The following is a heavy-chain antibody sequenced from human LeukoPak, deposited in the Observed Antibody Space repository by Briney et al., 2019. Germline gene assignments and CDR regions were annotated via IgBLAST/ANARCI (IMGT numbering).Heavy chain of an antibody. J-gene: IGHJ6*02. CDR2: INSDGSST. D-gene: IGHD3-16*02. Sequence: PGGSLRLSCAASGFTFSSYAMSWVRHAPGKGLVWVSRINSDGSSTSYADSVKGRFTISRDNAKNTLYLQMNSLRAEDTAVYYCARGGDYDYVWGSYRYGYYGMDVWGQGTTVTVSS. V-gene: IGHV3-74*01. CDR1: GFTFSSYA. CDR3: ARGGDYDYVWGSYRYGYYGMDV.